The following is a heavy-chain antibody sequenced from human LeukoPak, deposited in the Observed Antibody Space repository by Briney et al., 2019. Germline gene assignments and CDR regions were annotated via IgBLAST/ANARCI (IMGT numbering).Heavy chain of an antibody. CDR1: GYTFTGYY. CDR3: ARNYYGSGSYYNGGDY. V-gene: IGHV1-2*02. Sequence: ASVTVSCTASGYTFTGYYMHWVRQAPGQGLEWMGWINPNSGGTNYAQKFQGRVTMTRDTSISTAYMELSRLRSDDTAVYYCARNYYGSGSYYNGGDYWGQGTLVTVSS. D-gene: IGHD3-10*01. CDR2: INPNSGGT. J-gene: IGHJ4*02.